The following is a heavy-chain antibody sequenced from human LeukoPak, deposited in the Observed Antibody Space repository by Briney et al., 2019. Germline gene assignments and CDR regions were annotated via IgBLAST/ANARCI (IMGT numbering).Heavy chain of an antibody. V-gene: IGHV3-48*03. CDR3: ASQGYSYGQDAFDI. CDR1: GFTFSSYE. CDR2: ISSSGSTI. D-gene: IGHD5-18*01. Sequence: GGSLRLSCTASGFTFSSYEMNWVRQAPGKGLEWVSYISSSGSTIYYADSVKGRFTISRDNAKNSLYLQMNSLRAEDTAVYYCASQGYSYGQDAFDIWGQGTMVTVSS. J-gene: IGHJ3*02.